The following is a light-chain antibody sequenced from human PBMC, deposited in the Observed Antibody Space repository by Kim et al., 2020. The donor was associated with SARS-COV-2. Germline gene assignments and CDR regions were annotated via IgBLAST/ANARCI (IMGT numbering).Light chain of an antibody. V-gene: IGKV3-11*01. CDR2: DAS. CDR1: QSVSSY. J-gene: IGKJ2*01. Sequence: WSPRESASLSCRASQSVSSYLAWYQQKPGQAPRLLIYDASNRATGIPARFSGSGSGTDFTLTISSLEPEDFAVYYCQQRSNWPPYTFGQGTKLEI. CDR3: QQRSNWPPYT.